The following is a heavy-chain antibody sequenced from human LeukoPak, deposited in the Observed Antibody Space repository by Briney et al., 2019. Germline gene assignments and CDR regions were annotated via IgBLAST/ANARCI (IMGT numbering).Heavy chain of an antibody. D-gene: IGHD3-16*02. Sequence: SETLSLTCTVSGGSISSGSYYWSWIRQPAGKGLEWIGRIYTSGSTNYNPSLKSRVTISVDTSKNQFSLKLSSVTAADTAVYYCARRGYDYVWGSYRPGKYYFDYWGQGTLVTVSS. CDR3: ARRGYDYVWGSYRPGKYYFDY. J-gene: IGHJ4*02. CDR1: GGSISSGSYY. V-gene: IGHV4-61*02. CDR2: IYTSGST.